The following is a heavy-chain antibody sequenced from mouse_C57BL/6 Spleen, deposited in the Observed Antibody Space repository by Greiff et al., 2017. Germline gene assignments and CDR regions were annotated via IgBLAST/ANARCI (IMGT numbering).Heavy chain of an antibody. Sequence: EVQGVESGGGLVQPGGSLKLSCAASGFTFSSYTMSWVRQTPGKRPEWFATISGGGGNSSYPYSVKGRFPISRDNAKNTLYLQRSSLRSEDTAMDNCARQSYYGSSYFDVWGTGTTVTVSS. V-gene: IGHV5-9*04. J-gene: IGHJ1*03. CDR3: ARQSYYGSSYFDV. CDR2: ISGGGGNS. D-gene: IGHD1-1*01. CDR1: GFTFSSYT.